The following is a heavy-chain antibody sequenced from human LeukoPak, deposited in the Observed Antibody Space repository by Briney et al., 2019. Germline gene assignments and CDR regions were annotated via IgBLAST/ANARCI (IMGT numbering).Heavy chain of an antibody. CDR2: ISYSGST. Sequence: SETLSLSCSVSGGSFSSSSYYWGWIRQPPGKGLEWIGSISYSGSTFYNPSLKSRVTISVDTSKNQFSLKLSSVTAADTAVYYCARHGIVGATYYGMDVWGQGTTVTVSS. D-gene: IGHD1-26*01. CDR1: GGSFSSSSYY. CDR3: ARHGIVGATYYGMDV. J-gene: IGHJ6*02. V-gene: IGHV4-39*01.